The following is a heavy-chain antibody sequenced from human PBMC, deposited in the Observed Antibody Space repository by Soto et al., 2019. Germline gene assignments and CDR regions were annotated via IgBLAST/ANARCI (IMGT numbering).Heavy chain of an antibody. D-gene: IGHD5-18*01. CDR2: IWYHGAYE. CDR3: ARTRRGETAIITDGLDL. V-gene: IGHV3-33*01. J-gene: IGHJ5*02. CDR1: GFSFNTYG. Sequence: PGGSLRLSCAASGFSFNTYGMNWVRQAPGRGLEWVALIWYHGAYEYYADSVKGRFTISRDNSRNTLYLQMNSLKAEDTAVYYCARTRRGETAIITDGLDLWGQGTQVTVS.